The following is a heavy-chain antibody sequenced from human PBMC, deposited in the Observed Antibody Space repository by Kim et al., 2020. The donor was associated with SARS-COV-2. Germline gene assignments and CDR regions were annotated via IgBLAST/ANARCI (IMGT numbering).Heavy chain of an antibody. V-gene: IGHV1-3*01. D-gene: IGHD3-10*01. J-gene: IGHJ3*02. Sequence: ASVKVSCKSSGYTFINSTIHWVRQAPGQRLEWMGWINVGNGKTRSSENFQGRGTITRDTSASTAYMEVSSLRSEDTAIYYCARFGDGAYDIWGQWTMVTVSS. CDR1: GYTFINST. CDR3: ARFGDGAYDI. CDR2: INVGNGKT.